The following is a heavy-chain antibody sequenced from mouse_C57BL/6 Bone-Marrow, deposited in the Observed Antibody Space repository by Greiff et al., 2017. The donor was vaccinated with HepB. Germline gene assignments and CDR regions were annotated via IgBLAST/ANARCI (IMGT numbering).Heavy chain of an antibody. CDR3: ARGPALNAMDY. J-gene: IGHJ4*01. Sequence: EVKLMESGGDLVKPGGSLKLSCAASGFTFSSYGMSWVRQTPDKRLEWVATISSGGSSTYYPDSVKGRFTISRDNAKNTLYLQMSSLTSEDTAMYYCARGPALNAMDYWGQGTSVTVSS. CDR2: ISSGGSST. CDR1: GFTFSSYG. V-gene: IGHV5-6*01.